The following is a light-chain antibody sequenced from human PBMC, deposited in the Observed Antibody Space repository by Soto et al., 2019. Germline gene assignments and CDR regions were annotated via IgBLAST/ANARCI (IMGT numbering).Light chain of an antibody. CDR1: QSVSSS. V-gene: IGKV3-15*01. J-gene: IGKJ1*01. Sequence: EIVVTHSPATLSVSPGERDTLSCRASQSVSSSLAWYQQRPGQAPRLLIYDTSTRAAGIAARFSGSGSGTEFTLTISSLLSEDSAVYYCQQYVHWPPGAFGQGTKVDIK. CDR3: QQYVHWPPGA. CDR2: DTS.